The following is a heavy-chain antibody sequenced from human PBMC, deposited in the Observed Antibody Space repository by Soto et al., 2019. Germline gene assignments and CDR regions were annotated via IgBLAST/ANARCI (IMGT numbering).Heavy chain of an antibody. J-gene: IGHJ4*02. CDR2: INPSGGST. CDR1: GYTFTSYY. V-gene: IGHV1-46*01. Sequence: ASVKVSCKASGYTFTSYYMHWVRQAPGQGLEWMGIINPSGGSTSYSQKFQGRVTMTRDTSASTVYMELSRLTSEDKAVYYCARDSGIVGPSGDFDYWGQGTLVTVSS. D-gene: IGHD1-26*01. CDR3: ARDSGIVGPSGDFDY.